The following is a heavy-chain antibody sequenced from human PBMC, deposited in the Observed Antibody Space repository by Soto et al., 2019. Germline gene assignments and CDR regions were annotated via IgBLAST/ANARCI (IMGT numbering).Heavy chain of an antibody. CDR2: MFYSGAT. Sequence: SETLSLTCTVSGGSISDISYCWGWIRQPPGKGLQWIGCMFYSGATYYNPSLKNRVTLSVDTSNNEFSLKLVYVTAPDTAVYYCARHKSGSDWLDPWGQGTLVTVSS. CDR3: ARHKSGSDWLDP. D-gene: IGHD2-15*01. J-gene: IGHJ5*02. CDR1: GGSISDISYC. V-gene: IGHV4-39*01.